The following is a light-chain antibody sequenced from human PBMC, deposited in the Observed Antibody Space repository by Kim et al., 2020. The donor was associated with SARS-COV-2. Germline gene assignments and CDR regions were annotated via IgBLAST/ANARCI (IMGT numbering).Light chain of an antibody. V-gene: IGKV1-5*03. CDR1: QSLNSW. J-gene: IGKJ1*01. CDR3: QHNSALWT. CDR2: KAY. Sequence: DNQMTQSPSTLSASVGDRVTITCRASQSLNSWLAWYQQKPGKAPKLLIYKAYILETGVPSRFSGSGSGTEFTLTISSLQPDDFANYYYQHNSALWTFGQGTKVDIK.